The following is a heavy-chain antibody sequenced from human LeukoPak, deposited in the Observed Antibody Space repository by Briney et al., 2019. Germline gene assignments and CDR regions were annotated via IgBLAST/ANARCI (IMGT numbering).Heavy chain of an antibody. CDR1: GFTFSRYA. CDR3: AKEGKWFGKSFDY. CDR2: ISGSGGST. V-gene: IGHV3-23*01. D-gene: IGHD3-10*01. J-gene: IGHJ4*02. Sequence: GGCLRRSCAASGFTFSRYAMGGVRQAPGKGLEWVSAISGSGGSTYYADSVKGRFTISRDNSKNTLYLQMNSLRAEDTAVYYCAKEGKWFGKSFDYWGQGTLVTVSS.